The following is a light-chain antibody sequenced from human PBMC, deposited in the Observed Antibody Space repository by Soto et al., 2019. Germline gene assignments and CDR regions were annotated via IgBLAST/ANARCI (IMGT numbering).Light chain of an antibody. V-gene: IGKV3-11*01. CDR1: QSVRSN. CDR3: QQRSSCPLIP. J-gene: IGKJ5*01. CDR2: DAS. Sequence: EIVMTQSPATLSVSPGEGATLSCRASQSVRSNLAWYYQKPGQAPRLLIYDASNRATGIPARFSGGGSGTDFTLNIDNLEPEDFVFYYCQQRSSCPLIPFG.